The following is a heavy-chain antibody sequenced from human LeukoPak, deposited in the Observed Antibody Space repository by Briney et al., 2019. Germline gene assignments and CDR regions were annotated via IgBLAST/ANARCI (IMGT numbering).Heavy chain of an antibody. CDR3: ASDPDFWSGYPYYFDY. J-gene: IGHJ4*02. D-gene: IGHD3-3*01. Sequence: SETLSLTCAVYGGSFSGYYWSWIRQPPGKGLEWIGEINHSGSTNYNPSLKSRVTISVDTSKNQFSLKLSSVTAADTAVYYCASDPDFWSGYPYYFDYWGQGTLVTVSS. CDR2: INHSGST. CDR1: GGSFSGYY. V-gene: IGHV4-34*01.